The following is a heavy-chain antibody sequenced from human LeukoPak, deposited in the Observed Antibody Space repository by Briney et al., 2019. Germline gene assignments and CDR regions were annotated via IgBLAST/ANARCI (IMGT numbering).Heavy chain of an antibody. CDR3: ARARGVATNRVGSSWYFDY. D-gene: IGHD5-12*01. CDR2: IYYSGST. V-gene: IGHV4-39*07. Sequence: PSETLSLTCTVSGGSISSSSYYWGWIRQPPGKGLEWIGSIYYSGSTYYNPSLKSRVTISVDTSKNQFSLKLSSVTAADTAVYYCARARGVATNRVGSSWYFDYWGQGTLVTVSS. CDR1: GGSISSSSYY. J-gene: IGHJ4*02.